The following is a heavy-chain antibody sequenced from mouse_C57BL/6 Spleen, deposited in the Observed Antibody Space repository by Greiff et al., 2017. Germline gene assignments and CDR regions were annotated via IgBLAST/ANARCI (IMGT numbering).Heavy chain of an antibody. V-gene: IGHV1-80*01. D-gene: IGHD3-2*02. CDR3: ARSGDSSGYGFAY. Sequence: VQLQESGAELVKPGASVKISCKASGYAFSSYWMNWVKQRPGKGLEWIGQIYPGDGDTNYNGKFKGKATLTADKSSSTAYMQLSSLTSEDSAVYFCARSGDSSGYGFAYWGQGTLVTVSA. CDR1: GYAFSSYW. J-gene: IGHJ3*01. CDR2: IYPGDGDT.